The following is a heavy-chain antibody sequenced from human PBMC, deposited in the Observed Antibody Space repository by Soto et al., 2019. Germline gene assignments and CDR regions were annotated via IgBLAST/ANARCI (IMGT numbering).Heavy chain of an antibody. D-gene: IGHD6-13*01. CDR2: IYYCGGT. Sequence: PSETLFLTCTVSGGSISSSSYYWGWIRQPPGKGLEWIGSIYYCGGTTYNPSLKGRVTISVDSAKNQFSRKLDSVAPADTAVYYCARVRGTAGKRYFDYWGPGTLVTVSS. V-gene: IGHV4-39*07. J-gene: IGHJ4*02. CDR1: GGSISSSSYY. CDR3: ARVRGTAGKRYFDY.